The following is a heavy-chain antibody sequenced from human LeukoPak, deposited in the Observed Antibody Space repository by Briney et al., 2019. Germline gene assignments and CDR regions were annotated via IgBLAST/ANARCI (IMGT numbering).Heavy chain of an antibody. Sequence: PSETLSLTCTVSGGSISSYYWSWIRQPPGKGLEWIGYIYYSGSTNYNPSLKSRVTISVDTSKNQFSLKLSSVTAADTAVYYCARRPRNWNDRGNAFDIWGQGTMVTVSS. V-gene: IGHV4-59*08. CDR2: IYYSGST. D-gene: IGHD1-1*01. CDR1: GGSISSYY. CDR3: ARRPRNWNDRGNAFDI. J-gene: IGHJ3*02.